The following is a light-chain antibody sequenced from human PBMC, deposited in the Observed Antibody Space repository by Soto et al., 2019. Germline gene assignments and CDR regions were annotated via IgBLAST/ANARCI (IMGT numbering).Light chain of an antibody. CDR3: QQNYSPPPIT. J-gene: IGKJ5*01. CDR2: ATS. V-gene: IGKV1-39*01. CDR1: QNVAHF. Sequence: DIHMTQSPSSLSAALGDRVTITFRASQNVAHFLNWYQQKPGKAPKLLIYATSSLHSGVPSRFSGSGFGTDFTLTISSLQTEDFATYYCQQNYSPPPITFGQGTRLEIK.